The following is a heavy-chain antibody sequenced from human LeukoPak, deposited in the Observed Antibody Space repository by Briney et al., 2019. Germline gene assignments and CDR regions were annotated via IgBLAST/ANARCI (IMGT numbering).Heavy chain of an antibody. V-gene: IGHV3-21*01. CDR3: ARGDGDDSYYKDY. CDR1: GFNFRTYS. CDR2: ISGSSSYI. D-gene: IGHD4-11*01. Sequence: GGSLRLSCAASGFNFRTYSMNWVRQAPGKGLECVSSISGSSSYIYYADSVKGRFSISRDNAQKSLYLQMNSLRVDDTAVYFCARGDGDDSYYKDYWGQGTLVTVSS. J-gene: IGHJ4*02.